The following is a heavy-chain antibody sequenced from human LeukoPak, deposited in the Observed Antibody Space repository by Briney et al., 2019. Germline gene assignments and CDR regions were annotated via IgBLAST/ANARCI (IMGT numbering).Heavy chain of an antibody. D-gene: IGHD3-10*02. J-gene: IGHJ6*04. CDR2: IHYDSTTE. CDR1: GFAFSSYG. V-gene: IGHV3-30*02. Sequence: PGGSLRLSCAASGFAFSSYGMHWVRRAPGKGLEWVAYIHYDSTTEDYADSVKGRFTISRDNGKKSLYLQMNSLRAEDTAVYYCAELGITMIGGVWGKGTTVTISS. CDR3: AELGITMIGGV.